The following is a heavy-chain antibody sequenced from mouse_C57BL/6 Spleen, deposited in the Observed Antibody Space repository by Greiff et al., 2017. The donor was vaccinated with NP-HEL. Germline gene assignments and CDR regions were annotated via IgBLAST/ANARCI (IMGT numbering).Heavy chain of an antibody. Sequence: EVQLQQSGPELVKPGASVKISCKASGYSFTGYYMNWVKQSPEKSLEWIGEINPSTGGTTYNQKFKAKATLTVDKSSSTAYMQLKSLTSEDSAVYYCAQSDGWYFDVWGTGTTVTVSS. J-gene: IGHJ1*03. CDR1: GYSFTGYY. CDR3: AQSDGWYFDV. V-gene: IGHV1-42*01. CDR2: INPSTGGT.